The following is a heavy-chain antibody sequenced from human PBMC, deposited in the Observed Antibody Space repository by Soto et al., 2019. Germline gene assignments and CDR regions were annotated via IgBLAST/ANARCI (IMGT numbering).Heavy chain of an antibody. CDR3: ARGGQHTAMPHYYYYYGMDV. D-gene: IGHD5-18*01. V-gene: IGHV1-69*06. CDR1: GCTFSSYA. J-gene: IGHJ6*02. Sequence: SVKVSCKASGCTFSSYAISWVRQAPGQGLEWMGGIIPIFGTANYAQKFQGRVTITADKSTSTAYMELSSLRSEDTAVYYCARGGQHTAMPHYYYYYGMDVWGQGTTVTVSS. CDR2: IIPIFGTA.